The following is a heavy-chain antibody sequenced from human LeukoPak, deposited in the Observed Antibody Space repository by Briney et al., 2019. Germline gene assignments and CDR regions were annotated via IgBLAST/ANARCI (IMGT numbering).Heavy chain of an antibody. J-gene: IGHJ4*02. Sequence: GRSLTLSCAASGFTFSSYAMHWVRQAPGKGLEWVAVISYDGSNKYYADSVKGRFTISRDNSKSTLYLQMNSLRAEDTAVYYCARDRWDIVANFDYWGQGTLVTVSS. CDR2: ISYDGSNK. CDR3: ARDRWDIVANFDY. V-gene: IGHV3-30*04. CDR1: GFTFSSYA. D-gene: IGHD5-12*01.